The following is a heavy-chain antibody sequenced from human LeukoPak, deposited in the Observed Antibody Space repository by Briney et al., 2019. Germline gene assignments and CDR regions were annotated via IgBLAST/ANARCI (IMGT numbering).Heavy chain of an antibody. CDR1: GFSFNGNY. V-gene: IGHV3-66*01. Sequence: PGGSLRLSCAASGFSFNGNYMNWVRQAPGKGLEWVSVIYSGGNTYYADSVKGRFTISRDNSKNTLYLQMNSLRAEDTAVYYCVRDRGGYYYETGYWGQGILVTVSS. D-gene: IGHD3-22*01. J-gene: IGHJ4*02. CDR2: IYSGGNT. CDR3: VRDRGGYYYETGY.